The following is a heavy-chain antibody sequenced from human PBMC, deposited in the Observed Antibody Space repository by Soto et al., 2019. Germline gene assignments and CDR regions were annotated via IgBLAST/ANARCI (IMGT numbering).Heavy chain of an antibody. CDR3: AKTNAYYYGSGSYGGVDV. CDR1: GFTFSSYA. J-gene: IGHJ6*02. Sequence: GGSLRLSCAASGFTFSSYAMSWVRQAPGKGLEWVSAISGSGGSTYYADSVKGRFTISRDNSKNTLYLQMNSLRAEDTAVYYCAKTNAYYYGSGSYGGVDVWGQGTTVTVSS. D-gene: IGHD3-10*01. V-gene: IGHV3-23*01. CDR2: ISGSGGST.